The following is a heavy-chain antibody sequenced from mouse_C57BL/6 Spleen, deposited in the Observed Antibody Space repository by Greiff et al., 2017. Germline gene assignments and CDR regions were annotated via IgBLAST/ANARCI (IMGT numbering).Heavy chain of an antibody. V-gene: IGHV8-12*01. J-gene: IGHJ2*01. CDR1: GFSLSTSGMG. CDR2: IYWDDDK. D-gene: IGHD1-1*01. CDR3: ARSAPYYGPFDY. Sequence: QVTLKESGPGILQSSPTLSLTCSFSGFSLSTSGMGVSWIRPPPGKGLDWLAHIYWDDDKRYNPSLKSRLTNSKDTSRNQVFLKITSVDTADTATYYCARSAPYYGPFDYWGQGTTLTVSS.